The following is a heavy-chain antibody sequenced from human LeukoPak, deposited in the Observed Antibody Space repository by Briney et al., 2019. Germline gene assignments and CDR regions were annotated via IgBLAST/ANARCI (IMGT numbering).Heavy chain of an antibody. D-gene: IGHD3-22*01. J-gene: IGHJ4*02. CDR1: GFTFRSYS. V-gene: IGHV3-48*04. Sequence: GGSLRLSCAASGFTFRSYSMNWVRQAPGKGLEWVSYISSSSSSTIYYADSVKGRFTISRDNAKNSMYLQMNSLRAEDTAVYYCARDSSGNYFATYYFDYWGQGTLVTVSS. CDR2: ISSSSSSTI. CDR3: ARDSSGNYFATYYFDY.